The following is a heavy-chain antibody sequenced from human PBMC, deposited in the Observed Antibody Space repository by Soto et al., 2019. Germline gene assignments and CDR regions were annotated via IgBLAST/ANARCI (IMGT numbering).Heavy chain of an antibody. CDR2: IYPADSDT. CDR1: GYSFSIFW. CDR3: ARLDYDSSEYPFDY. V-gene: IGHV5-51*01. D-gene: IGHD3-22*01. J-gene: IGHJ4*02. Sequence: GESLKISCKGSGYSFSIFWIGWVRQMPGKGLEWMGAIYPADSDTRYSPSFEGQVTISADKSFSTVYLQWSSLKASDTAMYYCARLDYDSSEYPFDYWGQGTLVTVSS.